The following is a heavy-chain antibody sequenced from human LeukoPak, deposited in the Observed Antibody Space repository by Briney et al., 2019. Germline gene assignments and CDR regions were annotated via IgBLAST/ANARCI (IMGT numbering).Heavy chain of an antibody. J-gene: IGHJ4*02. CDR3: AGVWAGRYEEYYYGSGSYPFDY. CDR1: GFTFSSYG. CDR2: IRYDGSNK. D-gene: IGHD3-10*01. Sequence: PGGSLRLSCAASGFTFSSYGMHWVRQAPGKGLEWVAFIRYDGSNKYYADSVKGRFTISRDNSKNTLYLQMNSLRAEDTAVYYCAGVWAGRYEEYYYGSGSYPFDYWGQGTLVTVSS. V-gene: IGHV3-30*02.